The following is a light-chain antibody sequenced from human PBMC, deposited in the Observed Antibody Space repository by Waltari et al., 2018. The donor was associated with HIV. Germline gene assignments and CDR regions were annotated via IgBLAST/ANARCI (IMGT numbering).Light chain of an antibody. CDR3: SSYTSSSTRG. Sequence: QSALTQPASVSGSSGQSITISCTGTSSDVGGYNYVSWYQQHPGKAPKLMIYDVSNRPAGVSNRFSGSKSGNTASLTISGLQAEDEADYYCSSYTSSSTRGFGGGTKLTVL. V-gene: IGLV2-14*03. CDR2: DVS. CDR1: SSDVGGYNY. J-gene: IGLJ3*02.